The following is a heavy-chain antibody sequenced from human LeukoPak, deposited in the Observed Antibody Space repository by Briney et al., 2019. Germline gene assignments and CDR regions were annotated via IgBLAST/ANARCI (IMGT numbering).Heavy chain of an antibody. Sequence: PGGSLRLSCAASGFTFSSYAMHWVRQAPGKGLEYVSAISSNGGSTYYANSVKGRFTISRDNSKKSLYLQMNSLRAEDTAVYYCARDREGHRYGYDYYMDVWGKGTTVTVSS. CDR1: GFTFSSYA. D-gene: IGHD5-18*01. V-gene: IGHV3-64*01. J-gene: IGHJ6*03. CDR2: ISSNGGST. CDR3: ARDREGHRYGYDYYMDV.